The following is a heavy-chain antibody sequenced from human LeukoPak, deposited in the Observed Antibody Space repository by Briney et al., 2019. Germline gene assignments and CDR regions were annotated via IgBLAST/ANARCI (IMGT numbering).Heavy chain of an antibody. Sequence: PSETLSLTCKVSGDSMNNYYWSWIRQPPGKGLEWIGDVHHTGSTNYNPSLKSRVTISVDTSKNQFSLKLSSVTAADTAVYYCASSYYDSSGYYKDAFDIWGQGTMVTVSS. CDR2: VHHTGST. D-gene: IGHD3-22*01. J-gene: IGHJ3*02. CDR3: ASSYYDSSGYYKDAFDI. V-gene: IGHV4-59*12. CDR1: GDSMNNYY.